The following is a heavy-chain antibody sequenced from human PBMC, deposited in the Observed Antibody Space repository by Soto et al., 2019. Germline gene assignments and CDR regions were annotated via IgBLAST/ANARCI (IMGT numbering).Heavy chain of an antibody. CDR2: IYHSGNT. CDR3: AREGALGNFEY. CDR1: GGSISSSNW. J-gene: IGHJ4*02. D-gene: IGHD3-16*01. V-gene: IGHV4-4*02. Sequence: PSETLSLTCAVSGGSISSSNWWSWVRQPPGKGLEWIGEIYHSGNTAYNPSLKSRVIISLNTSKNQFSLRLRSVTAVDTAVYYCAREGALGNFEYWGQGTLVTVSS.